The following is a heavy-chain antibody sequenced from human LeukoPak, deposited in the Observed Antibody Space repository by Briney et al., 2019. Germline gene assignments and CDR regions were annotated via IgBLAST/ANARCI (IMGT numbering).Heavy chain of an antibody. V-gene: IGHV1-18*01. Sequence: ASVKVSCKASGYTFTSYGISWVRQAPGQGLEWMGWISAYNGNTNYAQKLQGRVTMTTDTSTSTAYMELRSLRSDDTAVYYCARVATMVRGVKLNYFDYWGQGTLVTVSS. CDR1: GYTFTSYG. D-gene: IGHD3-10*01. CDR2: ISAYNGNT. CDR3: ARVATMVRGVKLNYFDY. J-gene: IGHJ4*02.